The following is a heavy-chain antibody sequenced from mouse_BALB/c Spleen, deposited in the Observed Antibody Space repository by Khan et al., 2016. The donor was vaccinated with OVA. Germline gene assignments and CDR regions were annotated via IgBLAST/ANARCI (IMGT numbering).Heavy chain of an antibody. CDR3: ARTLYGSSYDYAMDY. CDR2: INTYTGEP. J-gene: IGHJ4*01. Sequence: QIQLVQSGPELKKPGETVKLSCKASGYIFTNYGMTWVKQAPGKGLKWMGWINTYTGEPTYADDFKGRFAFSLETSANTAYLQINNLKNEDTATYSCARTLYGSSYDYAMDYWGQGTSVTVSA. V-gene: IGHV9-3-1*01. D-gene: IGHD1-1*01. CDR1: GYIFTNYG.